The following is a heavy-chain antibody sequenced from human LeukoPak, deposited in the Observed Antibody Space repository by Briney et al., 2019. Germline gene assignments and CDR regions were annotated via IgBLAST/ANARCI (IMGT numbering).Heavy chain of an antibody. Sequence: SETLSLTCTVSGDSISSYYWSWIRQPPGKGLEWIGYIYYSGSTNYNPSLKSRVTISVDTSKNQFSLKLSSVTAADTAVYYCARTRMVRGVIPSYYYMDVWGKGTTVTISS. V-gene: IGHV4-59*01. CDR3: ARTRMVRGVIPSYYYMDV. D-gene: IGHD3-10*01. CDR1: GDSISSYY. J-gene: IGHJ6*03. CDR2: IYYSGST.